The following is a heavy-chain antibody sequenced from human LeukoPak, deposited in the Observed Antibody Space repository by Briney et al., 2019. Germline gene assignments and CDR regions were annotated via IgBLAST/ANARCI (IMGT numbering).Heavy chain of an antibody. D-gene: IGHD6-19*01. CDR3: ASIAVADTRYYFDY. J-gene: IGHJ4*02. CDR2: IYYSGST. CDR1: GGSISSSSYS. V-gene: IGHV4-39*01. Sequence: SETLSLTCSVSGGSISSSSYSWGWIRQRPRKGLEWIGTIYYSGSTYYNPSLKSRLTISVDTSKNQFSLKLSSVTAADTAVYYCASIAVADTRYYFDYWGQGTLVTVSS.